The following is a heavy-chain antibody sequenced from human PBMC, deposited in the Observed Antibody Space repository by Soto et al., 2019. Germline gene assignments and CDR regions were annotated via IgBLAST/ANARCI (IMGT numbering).Heavy chain of an antibody. J-gene: IGHJ3*02. CDR2: MSHSGGT. D-gene: IGHD1-1*01. Sequence: SXTLSLTCAVYGGFVSSGSYYWSWIRQPPGKGLEWIGEMSHSGGTHFNPSLKSRVTISVDTSKNQFSLKMSSVTAADTALYYCARVERGTATTVVDAFDIWGPGTMVTVSS. V-gene: IGHV4-61*01. CDR1: GGFVSSGSYY. CDR3: ARVERGTATTVVDAFDI.